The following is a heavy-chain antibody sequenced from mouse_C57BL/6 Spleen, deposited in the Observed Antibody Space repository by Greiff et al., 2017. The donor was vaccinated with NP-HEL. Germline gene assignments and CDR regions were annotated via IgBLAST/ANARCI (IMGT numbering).Heavy chain of an antibody. CDR2: ISSGSSTI. CDR1: GFTFSDYG. CDR3: ARLMGDYDSYAMDY. V-gene: IGHV5-17*01. D-gene: IGHD2-4*01. J-gene: IGHJ4*01. Sequence: EVHLVESGGGLVKPGGSLKLSCAASGFTFSDYGMHWVRQAPEKGLEWVAYISSGSSTIYYADTVKGRFTISRDNAKNTLFLQMTSLRSEDTAMYYCARLMGDYDSYAMDYWGQGTSVTVSS.